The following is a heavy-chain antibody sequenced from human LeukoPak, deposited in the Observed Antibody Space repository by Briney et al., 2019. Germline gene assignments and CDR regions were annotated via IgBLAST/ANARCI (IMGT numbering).Heavy chain of an antibody. CDR1: GFTFTSYA. V-gene: IGHV3-23*01. J-gene: IGHJ6*02. CDR3: ARGLQGPSQSKYYYDSSGYQDYYYAMDV. CDR2: ISGSGSSP. D-gene: IGHD3-22*01. Sequence: GGSLRLFCAASGFTFTSYAMSWVRQAPGEGLEWVSDISGSGSSPHYADSVKGRFTISRDNSKNTVYLQMNSLRAEDTAVYYCARGLQGPSQSKYYYDSSGYQDYYYAMDVWGQGTTVTVSS.